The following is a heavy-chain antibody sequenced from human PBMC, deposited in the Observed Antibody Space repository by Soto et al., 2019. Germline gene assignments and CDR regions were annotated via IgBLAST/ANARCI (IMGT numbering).Heavy chain of an antibody. CDR1: GFTFSSYS. Sequence: PGGSLRLSCSASGFTFSSYSMDWVRQAPGKGLEWVSSISSSSSYIYYADSVKGRFTISRDNAKNSPYLQMNSLRDEDTAVYYCARLRDGMDVWGQGTTVTVSS. CDR2: ISSSSSYI. V-gene: IGHV3-21*01. CDR3: ARLRDGMDV. J-gene: IGHJ6*02.